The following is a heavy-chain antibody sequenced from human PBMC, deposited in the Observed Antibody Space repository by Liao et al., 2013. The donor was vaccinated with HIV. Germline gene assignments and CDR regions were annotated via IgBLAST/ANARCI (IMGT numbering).Heavy chain of an antibody. Sequence: QVQLQPWGAGLLQPSETLSLTCAVSGYSVSSGYYWGWIRQPPGQGLEWIGGIFHSGNTYSNPSLKSRVTISVDTSKTQFSLQLNSVTAADTAVYYCARVSYDVLTAYYSDYWGQGTLVTVSS. CDR1: GYSVSSGYY. CDR2: IFHSGNT. CDR3: ARVSYDVLTAYYSDY. D-gene: IGHD3-9*01. J-gene: IGHJ4*02. V-gene: IGHV4-38-2*01.